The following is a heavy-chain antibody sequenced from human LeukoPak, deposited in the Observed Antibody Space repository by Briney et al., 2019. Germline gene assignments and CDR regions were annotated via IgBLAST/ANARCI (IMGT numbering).Heavy chain of an antibody. Sequence: SETLSLTCTVSGGSISSYYWSWIRQPPGKGLEWIGYIYCSGSTDYNPSLKSRVTISLDTSKNQFSLRLSSVTAADTAVYYCAGSYNNAGYFYYGMDVWGQGTTVTVSS. V-gene: IGHV4-4*09. CDR3: AGSYNNAGYFYYGMDV. D-gene: IGHD1-26*01. CDR2: IYCSGST. CDR1: GGSISSYY. J-gene: IGHJ6*02.